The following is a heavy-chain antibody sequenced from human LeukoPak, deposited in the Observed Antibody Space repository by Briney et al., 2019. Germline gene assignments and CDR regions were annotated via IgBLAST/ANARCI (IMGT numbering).Heavy chain of an antibody. J-gene: IGHJ3*02. V-gene: IGHV3-21*01. Sequence: GGSLRLSCAASGFTFTTYTMNWVRQAPGKGLEWVSSISSSSSYIYYADSVKGRFTSSRDNAKNSLYLQMNSLRAEDTAVYYCARGATDYDMWGQRTMVTVSS. CDR3: ARGATDYDM. D-gene: IGHD4-11*01. CDR2: ISSSSSYI. CDR1: GFTFTTYT.